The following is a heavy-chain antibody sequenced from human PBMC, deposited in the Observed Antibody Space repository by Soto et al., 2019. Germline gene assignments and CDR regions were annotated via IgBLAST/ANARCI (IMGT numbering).Heavy chain of an antibody. D-gene: IGHD3-3*02. Sequence: ESGGGLVQPGGSLRLSCAASGFTFSSYEMNWVRQAPGKGLEWVSYISSSGSTIYYADSVKGRFTISRDNAKNSLFLQMNSLRVEDTAVYYCARSPFLECNWAQGTLVTVSS. J-gene: IGHJ4*02. CDR1: GFTFSSYE. CDR2: ISSSGSTI. V-gene: IGHV3-48*03. CDR3: ARSPFLECN.